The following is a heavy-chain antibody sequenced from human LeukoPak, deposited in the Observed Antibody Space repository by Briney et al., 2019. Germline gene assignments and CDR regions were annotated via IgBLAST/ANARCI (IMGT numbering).Heavy chain of an antibody. Sequence: GGSLRLSGAASGFTFSSYAMSWVRQAPGKGLEWVSAISGSGGSTYYADSVKGRFTISRDNSKNTLYLQMNSLRAEDTAVYYCAKDRYYYGSGSYLGFDPWGQGTLVTVSS. CDR3: AKDRYYYGSGSYLGFDP. D-gene: IGHD3-10*01. V-gene: IGHV3-23*01. CDR1: GFTFSSYA. J-gene: IGHJ5*02. CDR2: ISGSGGST.